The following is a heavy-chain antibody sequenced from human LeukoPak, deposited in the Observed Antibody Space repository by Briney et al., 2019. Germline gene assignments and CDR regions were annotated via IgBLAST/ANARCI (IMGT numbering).Heavy chain of an antibody. V-gene: IGHV4-59*08. CDR1: GGSISSYY. CDR3: ARLVTGKTNWFDP. J-gene: IGHJ5*02. D-gene: IGHD1-14*01. Sequence: TSETLSLTCAVSGGSISSYYWSWIRHPPGKGLEWIGYIYYTGSTNYNPSLKSRVTISLDTSKNQFSLKLSSVTAADTAVYYCARLVTGKTNWFDPWGQGTLVTVSS. CDR2: IYYTGST.